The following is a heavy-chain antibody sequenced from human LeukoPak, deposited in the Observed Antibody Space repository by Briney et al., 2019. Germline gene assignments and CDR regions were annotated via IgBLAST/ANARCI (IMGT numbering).Heavy chain of an antibody. CDR3: ARGRVSSRTWYSTYYYCFYMDV. J-gene: IGHJ6*03. Sequence: PSETLSLTCSVSDDSITMYYWTWIRQPPGKGLEWIGYVDHTGSTNFNPSLNGRVSISRDTTKNLFSLRLRSVTAADTAVYFCARGRVSSRTWYSTYYYCFYMDVWGKGTTVTVSS. D-gene: IGHD1-1*01. CDR1: DDSITMYY. V-gene: IGHV4-59*01. CDR2: VDHTGST.